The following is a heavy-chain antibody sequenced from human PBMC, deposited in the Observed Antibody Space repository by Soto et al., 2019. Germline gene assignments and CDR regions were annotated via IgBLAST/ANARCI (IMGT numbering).Heavy chain of an antibody. J-gene: IGHJ5*02. V-gene: IGHV1-18*04. Sequence: ASVKVSCKASGYTFTSYGISWVRQAPGQGLEWMGWISAYNGNTNYAQKLQGRVTMTTDTSTSTAYMELRSLRSDDTAVYYCARDRDYYGSGSYAWFDPWGQGTLVTVSS. CDR2: ISAYNGNT. CDR1: GYTFTSYG. CDR3: ARDRDYYGSGSYAWFDP. D-gene: IGHD3-10*01.